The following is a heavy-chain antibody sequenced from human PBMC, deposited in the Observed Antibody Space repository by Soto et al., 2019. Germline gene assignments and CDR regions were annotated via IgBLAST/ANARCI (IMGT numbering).Heavy chain of an antibody. CDR2: ISYDGSNK. Sequence: GGSLRLSCAASGFTFSSYAMHWVRQAPGKGLEWVAVISYDGSNKYYADSVKGRFTISRDNSKNTLYLQMNSLRAEDTAVYYCARTFQASSGWYGTTYYYGMDVWGQGTTVTVSS. J-gene: IGHJ6*02. CDR3: ARTFQASSGWYGTTYYYGMDV. CDR1: GFTFSSYA. V-gene: IGHV3-30*04. D-gene: IGHD6-19*01.